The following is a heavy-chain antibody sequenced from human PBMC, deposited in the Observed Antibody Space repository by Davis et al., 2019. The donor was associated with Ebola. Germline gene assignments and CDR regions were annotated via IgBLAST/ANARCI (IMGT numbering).Heavy chain of an antibody. D-gene: IGHD6-19*01. Sequence: GESPKISCAASGFTFSDYYMSWIRQAPGKGLEWVSYISSSGSTIYYADSVKGRFTISRDNLKNTLYLQMNGLRAEDTATYYCAKLKDRGQWLANYYFDYWGQGTLVAVSS. J-gene: IGHJ4*02. CDR3: AKLKDRGQWLANYYFDY. V-gene: IGHV3-11*04. CDR1: GFTFSDYY. CDR2: ISSSGSTI.